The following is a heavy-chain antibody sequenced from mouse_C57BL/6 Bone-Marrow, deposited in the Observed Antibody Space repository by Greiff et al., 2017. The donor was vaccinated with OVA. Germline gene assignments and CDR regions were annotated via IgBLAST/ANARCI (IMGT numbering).Heavy chain of an antibody. CDR1: GFSLTSYG. D-gene: IGHD2-13*01. Sequence: QVQLQQSGPGLVQPSQSLSITCTVSGFSLTSYGVHWVRQSPGKGLEWLGVIWSGRSTDYNAAFISRLSISKDNSKSQVFFKMNSLQADDTAIYYCARNLGVRGFAYWGQGTLVTVSA. V-gene: IGHV2-2*01. J-gene: IGHJ3*01. CDR3: ARNLGVRGFAY. CDR2: IWSGRST.